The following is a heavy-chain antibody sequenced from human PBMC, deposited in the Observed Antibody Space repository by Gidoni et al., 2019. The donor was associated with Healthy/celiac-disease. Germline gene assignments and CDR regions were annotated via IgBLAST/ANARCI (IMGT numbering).Heavy chain of an antibody. V-gene: IGHV3-21*01. CDR1: GFTFSRYT. J-gene: IGHJ4*02. D-gene: IGHD3-10*01. CDR3: ARAGDGSGSYYKMEFWFLDY. CDR2: MSSRSRYI. Sequence: VQLLVSGGGLLKPGGSLRLPRAASGFTFSRYTLSCVRHAPGKGLERGSCMSSRSRYIYYEDSVKGRVTISRDNAKNSLYLQMNSLRAEDTAVYYCARAGDGSGSYYKMEFWFLDYWGQGTLVTVSS.